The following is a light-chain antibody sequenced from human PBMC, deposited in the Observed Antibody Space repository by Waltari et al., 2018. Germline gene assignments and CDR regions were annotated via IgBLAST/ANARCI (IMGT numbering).Light chain of an antibody. J-gene: IGKJ4*01. CDR2: SIS. CDR3: QQSYTTPPT. CDR1: QNIETS. Sequence: DVQMTQSPSSLSASVGDRVIITCRASQNIETSLNWYQQKPGFAPKLLIYSISTLHSGVPSRLSGSRPGTDFTLTISSLQAEDFATYYGQQSYTTPPTFGGGTKIEVK. V-gene: IGKV1-39*01.